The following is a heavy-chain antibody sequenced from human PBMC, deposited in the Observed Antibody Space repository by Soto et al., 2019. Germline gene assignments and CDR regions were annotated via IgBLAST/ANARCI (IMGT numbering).Heavy chain of an antibody. J-gene: IGHJ4*02. D-gene: IGHD6-19*01. Sequence: ASVKVSCKASGYTFTSYGISWVRQAPGQGLEWMGWISAYNGNTNYAQKLQGRVTMTTDTSTSTAYMELRSLRSDDTAVYYCAVMAAVAGTDYFDYWGQGTLVTVSS. CDR1: GYTFTSYG. V-gene: IGHV1-18*01. CDR3: AVMAAVAGTDYFDY. CDR2: ISAYNGNT.